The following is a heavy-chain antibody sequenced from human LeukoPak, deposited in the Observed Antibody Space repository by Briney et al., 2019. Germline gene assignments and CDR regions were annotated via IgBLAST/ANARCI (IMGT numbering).Heavy chain of an antibody. Sequence: LGGSLRLSCVPSGFAFNTFAMNWVRQAPGKGLEWVSGISASGSRTYYGNSVKGRFTISRDNSKNTLFLQMNNLRGEDTARYFCARDQSPHYYDSSGYGAFNLWGQGTMVTVSS. J-gene: IGHJ3*01. CDR2: ISASGSRT. CDR1: GFAFNTFA. D-gene: IGHD3-22*01. V-gene: IGHV3-23*01. CDR3: ARDQSPHYYDSSGYGAFNL.